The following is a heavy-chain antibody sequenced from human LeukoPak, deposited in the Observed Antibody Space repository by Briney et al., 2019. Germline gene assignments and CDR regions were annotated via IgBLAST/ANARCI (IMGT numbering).Heavy chain of an antibody. V-gene: IGHV1-2*06. J-gene: IGHJ6*03. Sequence: ASVKVSCKASGYTFTGYYMHWLRQAPGQGLEWTGRINPNSGGTNYAQKFQGRVTMTRDTSISTDYMELSRLRSDDTAVYYCARGHGLAATIENRYYYYYYMDVWGKGTTVTVSS. D-gene: IGHD2-15*01. CDR2: INPNSGGT. CDR1: GYTFTGYY. CDR3: ARGHGLAATIENRYYYYYYMDV.